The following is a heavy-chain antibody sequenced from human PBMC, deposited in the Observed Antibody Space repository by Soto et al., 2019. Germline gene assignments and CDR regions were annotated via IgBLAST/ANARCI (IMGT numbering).Heavy chain of an antibody. V-gene: IGHV3-33*01. J-gene: IGHJ6*02. Sequence: QVQLVESGGGVVQPGRSLRLSCAASGFTFSSYGMHWVRQAPGKGLEWVAVIWYDGSNKYYADSVKGRFTISRDNSKNTLYLQMNSLRAEDTAVYYCARGGGDYNTDYYYYGMDVWGQGTTVTVSS. CDR3: ARGGGDYNTDYYYYGMDV. CDR1: GFTFSSYG. CDR2: IWYDGSNK. D-gene: IGHD2-21*02.